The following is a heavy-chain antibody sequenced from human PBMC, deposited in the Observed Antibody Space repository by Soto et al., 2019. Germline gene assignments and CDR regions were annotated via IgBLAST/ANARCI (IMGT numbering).Heavy chain of an antibody. Sequence: QVQLQESGPGLVKPSETLSLTCTVSGGSVSSGNYYWSWIRQPPGKGLEWIGYFYYTGSINYNPALKSRLTIFIDASTNQFSLRLGSVTAADTAVYYCARSMFYSDDTNYSPFEYWGQGTLVTASS. V-gene: IGHV4-61*01. CDR1: GGSVSSGNYY. J-gene: IGHJ4*02. D-gene: IGHD2-8*01. CDR3: ARSMFYSDDTNYSPFEY. CDR2: FYYTGSI.